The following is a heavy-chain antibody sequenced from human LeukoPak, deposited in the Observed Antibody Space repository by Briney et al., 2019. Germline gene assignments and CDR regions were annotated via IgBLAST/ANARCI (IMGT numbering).Heavy chain of an antibody. J-gene: IGHJ4*02. CDR2: ISSSGSYK. Sequence: GGSLRLSCTTSGFTFRSSSFNWVRQVPGKGLEWVASISSSGSYKYYADSVEGRFTISRDNAKDSLFLQMDSLRVEDTAVYYCADFDYWGQGTLVTVSS. CDR3: ADFDY. V-gene: IGHV3-21*01. CDR1: GFTFRSSS.